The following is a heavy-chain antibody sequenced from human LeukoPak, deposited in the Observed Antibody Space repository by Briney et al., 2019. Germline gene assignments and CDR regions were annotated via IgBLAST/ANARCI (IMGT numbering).Heavy chain of an antibody. V-gene: IGHV3-23*01. J-gene: IGHJ4*02. CDR2: ISTNGGRT. D-gene: IGHD2-2*01. CDR3: AKDGLCASTSCYWDF. Sequence: GGSLRLSCAASGFTVSNNYMSWVRQAPGKGLEWVSVISTNGGRTYYADSVKGRFTISRDNSKNTLSLEMNSLRAEDTATYYCAKDGLCASTSCYWDFWGQGTLVTVSS. CDR1: GFTVSNNY.